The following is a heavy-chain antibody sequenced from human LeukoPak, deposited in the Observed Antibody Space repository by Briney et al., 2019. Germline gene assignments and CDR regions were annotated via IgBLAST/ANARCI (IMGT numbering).Heavy chain of an antibody. D-gene: IGHD3-9*01. J-gene: IGHJ6*02. CDR3: ARVLILTGPHHGMDV. V-gene: IGHV1-2*02. CDR1: GYTFTGYY. CDR2: INPNSGGT. Sequence: ASVKVSCKASGYTFTGYYMHWVRQAPGQGLEWMGWINPNSGGTNYAKKFQGRVTMTRDTSISTAYMELSRLRSDDTAVYYCARVLILTGPHHGMDVWGQGTTVTVSS.